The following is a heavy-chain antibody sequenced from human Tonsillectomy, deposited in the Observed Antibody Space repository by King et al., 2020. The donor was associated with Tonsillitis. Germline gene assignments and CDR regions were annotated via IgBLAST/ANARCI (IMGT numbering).Heavy chain of an antibody. D-gene: IGHD1-14*01. CDR3: ASVRGISGTKFDY. CDR1: GGSISSNNW. CDR2: IYHSGST. V-gene: IGHV4-4*02. J-gene: IGHJ4*02. Sequence: VQLQESGPGLVKPSGTLSLTCAVSGGSISSNNWWSWVRQPPGKGLEWIGDIYHSGSTNYNPSLKSRVSISVDKSKNQFSLRLSSVTAADTAVYYCASVRGISGTKFDYWGQGTLVIVSS.